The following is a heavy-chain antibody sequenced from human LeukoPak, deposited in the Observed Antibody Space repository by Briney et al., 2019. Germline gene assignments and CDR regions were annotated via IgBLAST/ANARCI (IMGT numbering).Heavy chain of an antibody. Sequence: SETLSRTCAVSGGSISSSNWWSWVRQPPGKGLEWIGEIYHSGSTNYNPSLKSRVTISVDKSKNQFSLKLSSVTAADTAVYYCAREGCSSTSCYGTRGFDYWGQGTLVTVSS. J-gene: IGHJ4*02. CDR2: IYHSGST. CDR1: GGSISSSNW. D-gene: IGHD2-2*01. V-gene: IGHV4-4*02. CDR3: AREGCSSTSCYGTRGFDY.